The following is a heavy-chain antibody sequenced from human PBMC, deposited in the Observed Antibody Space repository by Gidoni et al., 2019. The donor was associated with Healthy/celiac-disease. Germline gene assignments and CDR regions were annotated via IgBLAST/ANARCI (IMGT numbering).Heavy chain of an antibody. CDR3: AKDIYSGYGRDAFDI. D-gene: IGHD5-12*01. CDR1: GFPFSSYA. J-gene: IGHJ3*02. V-gene: IGHV3-23*01. Sequence: EVQLLESGGGLVQPGGFLRLSCAASGFPFSSYAMSLVRQAPGKGLEWVSASSGSGGSTYYADSVKGRFTISRDNSKNTLYLQMNSLRAEDTAVYYCAKDIYSGYGRDAFDIWGQGTMVTVSS. CDR2: SSGSGGST.